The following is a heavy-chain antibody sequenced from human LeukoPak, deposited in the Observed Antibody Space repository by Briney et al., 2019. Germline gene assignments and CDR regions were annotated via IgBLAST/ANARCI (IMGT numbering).Heavy chain of an antibody. D-gene: IGHD6-13*01. V-gene: IGHV3-23*01. J-gene: IGHJ4*02. CDR3: AKGEQQLVLEYYFDY. CDR1: GFTFSSYA. Sequence: GGSLRLSCAASGFTFSSYAMSWVRQAPGKGLEWVSAISGSGGSTYYADSVKGRFTISRDNSKNTLYLQMNSLRAEDTAVYYCAKGEQQLVLEYYFDYWGQGTLVTVSS. CDR2: ISGSGGST.